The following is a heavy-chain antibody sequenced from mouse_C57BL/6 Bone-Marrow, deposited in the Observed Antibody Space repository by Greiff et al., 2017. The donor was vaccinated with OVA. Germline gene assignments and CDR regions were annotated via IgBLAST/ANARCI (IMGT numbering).Heavy chain of an antibody. CDR1: EYEFPSHD. D-gene: IGHD2-1*01. V-gene: IGHV5-2*03. Sequence: EVKLVESGGGLVQPGESLKLSCESNEYEFPSHDMSWVRKTPEKRLELVAAINSDGGSTYYPDTMESRFIISRDNTKKTLYLQMSSLRSEDTALYYCARQVSYGNYWYFDVWGTGTTVTVSS. CDR3: ARQVSYGNYWYFDV. J-gene: IGHJ1*03. CDR2: INSDGGST.